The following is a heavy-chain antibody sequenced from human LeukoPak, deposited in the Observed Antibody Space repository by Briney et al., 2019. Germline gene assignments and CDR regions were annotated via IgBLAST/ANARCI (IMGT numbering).Heavy chain of an antibody. V-gene: IGHV1-18*01. CDR3: ARSSGILTGYSPPVDY. D-gene: IGHD3-9*01. J-gene: IGHJ4*02. CDR2: ISAYNGNT. Sequence: ASVKVSCKASGGTFSSYAISWVRQAPGQGLEWMGWISAYNGNTNYAQKLQGRVTMTTDTSTSTAYMELRSLRSDDTAVYYCARSSGILTGYSPPVDYWGQGTLVTVSS. CDR1: GGTFSSYA.